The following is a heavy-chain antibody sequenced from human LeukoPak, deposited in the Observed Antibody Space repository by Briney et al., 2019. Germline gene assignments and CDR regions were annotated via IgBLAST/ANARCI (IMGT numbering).Heavy chain of an antibody. J-gene: IGHJ5*02. Sequence: GSSVNVSCKASGGTFSSYAISWVRQAPGQGLEWMGGIIPIFGTANYAQKFQGRVTITADESTSTAYMELSSLRSEDTAVYYCAREADYDSSGYGSGYNWFDPWGQGTLVTVSS. V-gene: IGHV1-69*01. CDR1: GGTFSSYA. D-gene: IGHD3-22*01. CDR2: IIPIFGTA. CDR3: AREADYDSSGYGSGYNWFDP.